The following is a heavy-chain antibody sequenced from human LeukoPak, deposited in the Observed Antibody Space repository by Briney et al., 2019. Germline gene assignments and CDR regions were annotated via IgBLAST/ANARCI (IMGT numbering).Heavy chain of an antibody. Sequence: GGSLRPAWAASGFTFSSYGMHWVRQPPGKGLEWVAFIRYDGSNKYYADSVKGRFTISRDNSKNTLYLQMNSLRAEDTAVYYCAKINSSSWYFLDYWGQGTLVTVSS. J-gene: IGHJ4*02. CDR3: AKINSSSWYFLDY. CDR1: GFTFSSYG. D-gene: IGHD6-13*01. V-gene: IGHV3-30*02. CDR2: IRYDGSNK.